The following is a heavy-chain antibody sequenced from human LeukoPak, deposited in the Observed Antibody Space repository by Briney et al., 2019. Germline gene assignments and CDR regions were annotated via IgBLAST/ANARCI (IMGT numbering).Heavy chain of an antibody. V-gene: IGHV3-33*01. Sequence: GGSLRLPCAASGFTFSSYGIHWVRQAPGKGLEWVTVIWYDGSKRYYADSVKGRFTISRDNSKNTLYLQMNSLTAEDTAVYDCALEDGDTPFGAFDVWGQGTMVTVSS. J-gene: IGHJ3*01. CDR1: GFTFSSYG. D-gene: IGHD3-10*01. CDR2: IWYDGSKR. CDR3: ALEDGDTPFGAFDV.